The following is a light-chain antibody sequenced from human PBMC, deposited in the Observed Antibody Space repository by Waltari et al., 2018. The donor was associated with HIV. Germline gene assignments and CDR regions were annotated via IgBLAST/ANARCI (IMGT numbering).Light chain of an antibody. V-gene: IGLV1-47*01. Sequence: QSVLTQPPSASGTPGQRVTISCSGSSSNIGRNYVYWYQQLPGSAPKLLIYRNNLRPSWVPARFSGSKSVTSASLAIRGLRSEDEADYYCAVWNDSLSGYVFGTGTKVTV. CDR2: RNN. CDR3: AVWNDSLSGYV. J-gene: IGLJ1*01. CDR1: SSNIGRNY.